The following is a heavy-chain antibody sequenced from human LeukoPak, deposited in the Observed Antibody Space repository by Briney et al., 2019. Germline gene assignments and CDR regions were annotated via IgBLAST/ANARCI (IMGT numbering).Heavy chain of an antibody. CDR2: IKQDGSQK. Sequence: GGSLRLSCAASGFTLSSHWMTWVRQAPGKGLEWVANIKQDGSQKYYVDSVKGRFTISRDNAKNSMYLQMNSLRAEDTAVYNCARWEIRGTAHQPDYWGQGTLVTVSS. V-gene: IGHV3-7*01. D-gene: IGHD1-7*01. CDR3: ARWEIRGTAHQPDY. J-gene: IGHJ4*02. CDR1: GFTLSSHW.